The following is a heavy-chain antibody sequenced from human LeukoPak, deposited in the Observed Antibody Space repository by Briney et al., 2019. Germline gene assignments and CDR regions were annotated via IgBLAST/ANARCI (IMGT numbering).Heavy chain of an antibody. V-gene: IGHV4-59*01. CDR2: IYYSGST. J-gene: IGHJ6*02. D-gene: IGHD5-18*01. CDR1: GGSISSYY. CDR3: ARERGYTYGYGMDV. Sequence: SETLSLTCTVSGGSISSYYWTWIRQPPGKGLEWIAWIYYSGSTNYNPSLKSRVTISVDTSKNQFSLRLSSVTAADTAVYYCARERGYTYGYGMDVWGQGTTVTVSS.